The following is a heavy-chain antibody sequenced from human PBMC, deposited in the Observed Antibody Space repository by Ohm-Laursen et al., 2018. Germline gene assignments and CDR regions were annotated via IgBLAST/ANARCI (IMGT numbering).Heavy chain of an antibody. Sequence: SLRLSCAASGFTFSNYGMHWVRQAPGQGLEWVAVISHDGSNKYYADSVKGRFTVSRDSSKNTLYLQMNSLRAEDTAVYYCAREGPRAISYYGSGSSDYYYYGLDVWGQGTTVTVSS. CDR1: GFTFSNYG. CDR2: ISHDGSNK. D-gene: IGHD3-10*01. CDR3: AREGPRAISYYGSGSSDYYYYGLDV. V-gene: IGHV3-30*03. J-gene: IGHJ6*02.